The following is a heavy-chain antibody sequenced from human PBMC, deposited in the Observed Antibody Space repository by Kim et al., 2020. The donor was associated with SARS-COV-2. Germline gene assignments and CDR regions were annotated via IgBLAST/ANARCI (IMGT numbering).Heavy chain of an antibody. CDR3: AGVLYCYDSSGYCFDY. J-gene: IGHJ4*02. CDR1: GGTFSSYA. CDR2: IIPIFGTA. D-gene: IGHD3-22*01. V-gene: IGHV1-69*05. Sequence: SVKVSCKASGGTFSSYAISWVRQAPGQGLEWMGGIIPIFGTANYAQKFQGRVTITTDVSTSTAYMELSSLRSEDTAVYYCAGVLYCYDSSGYCFDYGGQGTLVTDSS.